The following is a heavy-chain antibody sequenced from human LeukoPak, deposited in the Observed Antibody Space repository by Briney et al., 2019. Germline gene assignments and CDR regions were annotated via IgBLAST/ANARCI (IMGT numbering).Heavy chain of an antibody. CDR1: GGSISRSLYY. V-gene: IGHV4-39*01. CDR2: IYYSGST. D-gene: IGHD4-17*01. J-gene: IGHJ4*02. Sequence: SETLSLTCTVSGGSISRSLYYWGWIRQPPGKGLEWIGTIYYSGSTYYNPSLRSRVTMSVDTSSNHFSLKLSSVTAADTAVYYCARHYSGDLYYFDYWGQGTLVTVSS. CDR3: ARHYSGDLYYFDY.